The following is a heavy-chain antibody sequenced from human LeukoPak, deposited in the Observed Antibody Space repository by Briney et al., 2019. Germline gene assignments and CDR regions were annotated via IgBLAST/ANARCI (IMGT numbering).Heavy chain of an antibody. J-gene: IGHJ4*02. D-gene: IGHD5-12*01. Sequence: GGSLRLSCAASGFTFSSYEMNWVRQAPGKGLEWVSYISSSGSTIYYADSVKGRFTISRDNAKNSLYLQMNSLRAEDTAVYYCARDGYSGYEYWGQGTLVTVCS. CDR1: GFTFSSYE. V-gene: IGHV3-48*03. CDR3: ARDGYSGYEY. CDR2: ISSSGSTI.